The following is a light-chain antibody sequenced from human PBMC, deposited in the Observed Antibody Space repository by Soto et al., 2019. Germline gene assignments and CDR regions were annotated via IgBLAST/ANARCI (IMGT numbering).Light chain of an antibody. Sequence: QSALTQPASVSGSPGQSITISCTGTSSDIGGYNYVSWYQQHPRKAPKLMIYDVRSRPSGVSDRFSASKSGNTASLTITGLQAEDEADYYCSSYTSGNTVTFGGGTKLTVL. CDR1: SSDIGGYNY. J-gene: IGLJ2*01. CDR3: SSYTSGNTVT. V-gene: IGLV2-14*01. CDR2: DVR.